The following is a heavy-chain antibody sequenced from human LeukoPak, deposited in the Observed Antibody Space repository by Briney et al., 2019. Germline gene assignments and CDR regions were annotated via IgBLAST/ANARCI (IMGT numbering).Heavy chain of an antibody. CDR1: GFTSSGYR. CDR3: AREQYCSSTSCYTGLYYSYYMDV. D-gene: IGHD2-2*02. J-gene: IGHJ6*03. Sequence: PGGSLRLSCAASGFTSSGYRMSWGSEAPGEGREWVSNIKQDGREKDYVNSVKGRFTISRDNAKNSLYLKMNSVRAEETAVYYCAREQYCSSTSCYTGLYYSYYMDVWGKGTTVTVSS. CDR2: IKQDGREK. V-gene: IGHV3-7*01.